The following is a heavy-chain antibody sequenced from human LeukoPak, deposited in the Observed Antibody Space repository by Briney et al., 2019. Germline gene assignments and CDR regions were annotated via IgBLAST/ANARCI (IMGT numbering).Heavy chain of an antibody. CDR2: IYYSGST. Sequence: PSGTLSLTCTVSGGSISSSSYYWGWIRQPPGKGLEWIGSIYYSGSTYYNPSLKSRVTISVDTSKNQFSLKLSSVTAADTAVYYCARDGGVLRYFDWFTDAFDIWGQGTMVTVSS. J-gene: IGHJ3*02. CDR3: ARDGGVLRYFDWFTDAFDI. CDR1: GGSISSSSYY. V-gene: IGHV4-39*07. D-gene: IGHD3-9*01.